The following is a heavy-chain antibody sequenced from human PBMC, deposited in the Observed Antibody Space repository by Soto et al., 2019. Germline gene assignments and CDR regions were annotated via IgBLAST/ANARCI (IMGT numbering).Heavy chain of an antibody. CDR3: ARDSGRLKFFGVALVHMDV. CDR2: NSSFNGNT. J-gene: IGHJ6*02. D-gene: IGHD3-3*01. V-gene: IGHV1-18*01. CDR1: GYTFSDYG. Sequence: QVQLVQSGDEVKKPGASVKVSCKASGYTFSDYGFTWVRQAPGQGLEWMGWNSSFNGNTKYAQNFQGRVTMTIDISTSTAYMELMSLTSDDAAVYYCARDSGRLKFFGVALVHMDVWGQVTTVTVSS.